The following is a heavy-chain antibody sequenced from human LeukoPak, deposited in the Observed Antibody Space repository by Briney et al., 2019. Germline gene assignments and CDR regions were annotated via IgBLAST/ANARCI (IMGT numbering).Heavy chain of an antibody. CDR3: ATLSGPSPTGLDY. V-gene: IGHV3-21*01. CDR2: ISSSSSYI. J-gene: IGHJ4*02. CDR1: GFTFSSYS. Sequence: GGSLRLSCAASGFTFSSYSMNWVRQAPGKGLEWVSSISSSSSYIYYADSVKGRFTISRDNARNSLYLQMNSLRAEDTAVYYCATLSGPSPTGLDYWGQETLVTVSS. D-gene: IGHD3-10*01.